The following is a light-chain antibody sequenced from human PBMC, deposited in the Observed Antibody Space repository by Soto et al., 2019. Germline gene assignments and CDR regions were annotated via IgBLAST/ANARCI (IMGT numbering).Light chain of an antibody. CDR2: DAS. CDR1: QSVKSL. V-gene: IGKV3-11*01. Sequence: EIVLTQSPATLSLSPGEGATLSCRASQSVKSLLGWYQQKPGQAPRLVIYDASYRATGIPARFSGSGWGTDFTLTISSLEPEDSGIYYCQQRFSWPLTFGGGTKV. J-gene: IGKJ4*01. CDR3: QQRFSWPLT.